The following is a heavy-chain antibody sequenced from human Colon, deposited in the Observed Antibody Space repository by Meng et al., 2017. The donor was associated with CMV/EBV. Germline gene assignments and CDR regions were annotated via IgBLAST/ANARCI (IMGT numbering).Heavy chain of an antibody. CDR2: IYPGDSDT. V-gene: IGHV5-51*01. J-gene: IGHJ6*02. CDR3: ARLGYCTSSACKGYNYGMNV. Sequence: GESLKISCVGSGFTFEDYGMGWVRQAPGKGLEWMGVIYPGDSDTRYNPSFEGQVTFSVDKSISSAYLQFNGLRASDTAIYYCARLGYCTSSACKGYNYGMNVWGQGTTVTVSS. D-gene: IGHD2-8*02. CDR1: GFTFEDYG.